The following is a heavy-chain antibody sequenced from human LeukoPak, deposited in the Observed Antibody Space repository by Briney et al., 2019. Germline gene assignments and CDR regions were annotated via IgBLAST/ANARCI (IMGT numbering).Heavy chain of an antibody. CDR1: GGSISRYY. CDR2: IYYSGTT. D-gene: IGHD1-1*01. J-gene: IGHJ6*03. CDR3: ARVSWFPGTSYYYMDV. V-gene: IGHV4-59*01. Sequence: SEPLSLTCTVSGGSISRYYWRWMRQPPGKGLDCIGYIYYSGTTNYNPSLKSRVTISLDTSKNQFSLKLTSVTAADTAVYYCARVSWFPGTSYYYMDVWGKGTTVTVSS.